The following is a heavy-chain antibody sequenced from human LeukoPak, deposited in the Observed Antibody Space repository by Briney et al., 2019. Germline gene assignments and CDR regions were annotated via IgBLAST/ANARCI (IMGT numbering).Heavy chain of an antibody. CDR2: ISWNSGSI. Sequence: GRSLRLSCAASGFTSADYAMHWVPKAPGKGVKWLSSISWNSGSIGYADSVKGRFTISRDNAKNYLYLQLNSLRAEAMALYYCAKPDYGGHGGYFDLWGSGTLVTVSS. CDR1: GFTSADYA. CDR3: AKPDYGGHGGYFDL. D-gene: IGHD4-23*01. V-gene: IGHV3-9*02. J-gene: IGHJ2*01.